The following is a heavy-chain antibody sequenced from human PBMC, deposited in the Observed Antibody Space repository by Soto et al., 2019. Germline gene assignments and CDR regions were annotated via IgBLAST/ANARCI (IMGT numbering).Heavy chain of an antibody. CDR3: ARDDYGDYVFDY. Sequence: QSQTLSLPCAISGDSLSSISAAWKWIRPSPSRGLGWLGRTYYRYKWYNDYAVSVKNRITINPDTSKNQFSLQLNSVTAEDTAVYYCARDDYGDYVFDYWGQGTLVTVSS. V-gene: IGHV6-1*01. CDR2: TYYRYKWYN. D-gene: IGHD4-17*01. J-gene: IGHJ4*02. CDR1: GDSLSSISAA.